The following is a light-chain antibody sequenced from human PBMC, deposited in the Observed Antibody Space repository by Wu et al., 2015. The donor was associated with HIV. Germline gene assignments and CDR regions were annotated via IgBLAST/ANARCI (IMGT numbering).Light chain of an antibody. J-gene: IGKJ2*03. V-gene: IGKV3-15*01. CDR2: GAS. CDR1: QSISSN. CDR3: QQYNNWPQS. Sequence: EIVMTQSPATLSVSPGERATLSCRASQSISSNLGWYQQKPGQAPRLLMYGASTRATGIPARFSGSGSGTEFTLTISSLQSEDFAVYYCQQYNNWPQSFGQGTKLEIK.